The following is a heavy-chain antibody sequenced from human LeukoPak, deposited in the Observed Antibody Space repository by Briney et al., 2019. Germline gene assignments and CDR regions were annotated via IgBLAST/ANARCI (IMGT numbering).Heavy chain of an antibody. CDR1: GFIFSTYG. Sequence: GGSLRLSCAASGFIFSTYGMYWARQAPGKGLEWVAFIRHDGSIKNYADSVKGRSTISRDNSKNTLCLQMNSLRAEDTAVYYCAKDRSIAAAGTIDYWGQGTLVTVSS. D-gene: IGHD6-13*01. V-gene: IGHV3-30*02. J-gene: IGHJ4*02. CDR2: IRHDGSIK. CDR3: AKDRSIAAAGTIDY.